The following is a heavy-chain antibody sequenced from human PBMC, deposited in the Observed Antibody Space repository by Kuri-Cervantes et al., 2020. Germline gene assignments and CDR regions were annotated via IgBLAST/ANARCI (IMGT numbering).Heavy chain of an antibody. CDR2: IYYSGST. Sequence: SETLSLTCTVSGGSISSYYWSWIRQPPGKGLEWIGYIYYSGSTNYNPSLKSRVTMSVDTSKNQFSLKLSSVTAADTAVYYCASVAVAGKGPDYWGQGTLVTVSS. D-gene: IGHD6-19*01. CDR3: ASVAVAGKGPDY. J-gene: IGHJ4*02. V-gene: IGHV4-59*01. CDR1: GGSISSYY.